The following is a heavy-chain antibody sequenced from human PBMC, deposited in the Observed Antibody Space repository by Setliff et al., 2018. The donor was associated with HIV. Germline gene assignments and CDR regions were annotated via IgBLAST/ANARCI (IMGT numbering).Heavy chain of an antibody. CDR3: TRRDVSPLWFGQFDY. J-gene: IGHJ4*02. CDR1: GGSISSSSYY. Sequence: KASETLSLTCTVSGGSISSSSYYWGWIRQPPGKGPEWIGSLYYRGTTYYNPSLKSRVTLSLDTSKNQFSLELTSVTAADTAAYYCTRRDVSPLWFGQFDYWGQGILVTVSS. CDR2: LYYRGTT. V-gene: IGHV4-39*07. D-gene: IGHD3-10*01.